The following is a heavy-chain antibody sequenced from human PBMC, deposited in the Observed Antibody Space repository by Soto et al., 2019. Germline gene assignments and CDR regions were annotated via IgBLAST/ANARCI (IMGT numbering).Heavy chain of an antibody. Sequence: GGSMRLSSAASGCTSSSFAMGWVRQATGKGLEWVSVISDRDGSTYYADSVKGRFTISRDNSKSTLYLQMNSLRGDDTAIYYCAKAISDYYAPSDYWGQGTQVTVSS. CDR3: AKAISDYYAPSDY. CDR2: ISDRDGST. D-gene: IGHD3-22*01. V-gene: IGHV3-23*01. CDR1: GCTSSSFA. J-gene: IGHJ4*02.